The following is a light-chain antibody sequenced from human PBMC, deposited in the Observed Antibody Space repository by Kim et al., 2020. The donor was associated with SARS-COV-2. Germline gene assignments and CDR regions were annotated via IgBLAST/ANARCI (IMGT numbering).Light chain of an antibody. CDR1: QGISNY. CDR2: AAS. J-gene: IGKJ1*01. Sequence: ASLGDRVTITCRARQGISNYLAWYQQKPGKVPKLLIYAASALQSGVPSRFSGSGSGTDFTLTISSLQPEDVATYYCQKYNSAPRTFGQGTKVDIK. V-gene: IGKV1-27*01. CDR3: QKYNSAPRT.